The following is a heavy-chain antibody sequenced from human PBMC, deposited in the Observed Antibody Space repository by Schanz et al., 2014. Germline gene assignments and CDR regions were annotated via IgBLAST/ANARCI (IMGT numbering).Heavy chain of an antibody. CDR1: GGTFSSST. CDR2: IIPILDKT. CDR3: AKVDRTRYYAMDV. V-gene: IGHV1-69*08. J-gene: IGHJ6*02. D-gene: IGHD3-9*01. Sequence: QVQLVQSGAEVKKPGSSVKVSCKASGGTFSSSTLTWVRQAPGQGLEWMGRIIPILDKTNYAQKFQGRVMMTADKSTSTVYMEVSGLRSEDTAVYYCAKVDRTRYYAMDVWGQGTTXTVSS.